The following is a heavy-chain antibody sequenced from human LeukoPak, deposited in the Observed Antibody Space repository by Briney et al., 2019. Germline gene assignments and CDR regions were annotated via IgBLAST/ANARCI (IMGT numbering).Heavy chain of an antibody. J-gene: IGHJ5*02. D-gene: IGHD2-2*01. Sequence: SETLSLTCTVSGGSISSSSYYWGWIRQPPGKGLEWIGSIYYSGSTYYNPSLKSRVTISVDTSKNQFSLKLSSVTAADTAVYYCAREIVVVPAAMVSWGQGTLVTVSS. CDR3: AREIVVVPAAMVS. CDR2: IYYSGST. CDR1: GGSISSSSYY. V-gene: IGHV4-39*07.